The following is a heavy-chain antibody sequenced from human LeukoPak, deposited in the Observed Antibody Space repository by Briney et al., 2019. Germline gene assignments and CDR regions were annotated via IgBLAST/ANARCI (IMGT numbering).Heavy chain of an antibody. D-gene: IGHD2-2*01. Sequence: PGGSLRLSCAASGFTFSSYWMHWVRQAPGKGLVWVSRINSDGSSTSYADSVKGRFTISRDNAKNTLYLQMNSLRAEDTAVYYCAKGRSSTSPWGAFDIWGQGTMVTVSS. CDR1: GFTFSSYW. J-gene: IGHJ3*02. CDR2: INSDGSST. V-gene: IGHV3-74*01. CDR3: AKGRSSTSPWGAFDI.